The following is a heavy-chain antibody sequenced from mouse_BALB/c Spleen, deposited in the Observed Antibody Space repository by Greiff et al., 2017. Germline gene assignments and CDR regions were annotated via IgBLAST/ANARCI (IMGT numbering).Heavy chain of an antibody. J-gene: IGHJ2*01. CDR3: ARNSYDYFDY. CDR2: IWGDGST. V-gene: IGHV2-6-4*01. CDR1: GFSLSRYS. Sequence: QVQLKESGPGLVAPSQSLSITCTVSGFSLSRYSVHWVRQPPGKGLEWLGMIWGDGSTDYNSALKSRLSISKDNSKSQVFLKMNSLQTDDTAMYYCARNSYDYFDYWGQGTTLTVSS. D-gene: IGHD2-12*01.